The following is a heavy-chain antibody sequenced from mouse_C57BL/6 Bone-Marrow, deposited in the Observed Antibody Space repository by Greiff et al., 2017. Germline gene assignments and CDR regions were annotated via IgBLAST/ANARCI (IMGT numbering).Heavy chain of an antibody. V-gene: IGHV5-4*01. CDR1: GFTFSSHA. D-gene: IGHD1-1*01. CDR2: ISDGGSYT. Sequence: EVQVVESGGGLVKPGGSLKLSCAASGFTFSSHAMSWVRQTPEKRLEWVATISDGGSYTYYPDNVKGRFTISRDNAKNNLYLQMSHLKSEDTAMYYCAIYGSSSFDYWGQGTTLTVSS. CDR3: AIYGSSSFDY. J-gene: IGHJ2*01.